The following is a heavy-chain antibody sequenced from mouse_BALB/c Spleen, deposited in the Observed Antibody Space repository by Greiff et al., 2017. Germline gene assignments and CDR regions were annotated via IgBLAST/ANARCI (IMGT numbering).Heavy chain of an antibody. Sequence: VQLKQSGPELVKPGASVKISCKASGYSFTGYFMNWVKQSHGKSLEWIGRINPYNGDTFYNQKFKGKATLTVDKSSSTAYMELLSLTSEDSAVYYCGRGGGGYYEYDYAMDYWGQGTTLTVSS. CDR3: GRGGGGYYEYDYAMDY. CDR1: GYSFTGYF. V-gene: IGHV1-37*01. J-gene: IGHJ2*01. D-gene: IGHD2-4*01. CDR2: INPYNGDT.